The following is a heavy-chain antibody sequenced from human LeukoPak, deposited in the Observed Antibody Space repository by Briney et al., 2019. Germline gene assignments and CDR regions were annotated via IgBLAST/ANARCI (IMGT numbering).Heavy chain of an antibody. Sequence: SVKVSCKASGYTFTSYAISWVRQAPGQGLEWMGGIIPIFGTANYAQKFQGRVTITADKSTSTAYMELSSLRSEDTAVYYCARDGYYDFWSGYYHNWFDPWGQGTLVTVSS. J-gene: IGHJ5*02. CDR3: ARDGYYDFWSGYYHNWFDP. CDR1: GYTFTSYA. CDR2: IIPIFGTA. V-gene: IGHV1-69*06. D-gene: IGHD3-3*01.